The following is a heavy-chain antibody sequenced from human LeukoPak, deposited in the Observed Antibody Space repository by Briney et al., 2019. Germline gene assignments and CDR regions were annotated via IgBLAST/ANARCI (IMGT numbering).Heavy chain of an antibody. Sequence: SVKVSCKASGGTFSSYAISWVRQAPGQGLEWMGGIIPIFGTANYAQKFQGRVTITTDESTSTAYMELRSLRSDDTAVYYCARGVAAAGILYYYYMDVWGKGTTVTVSS. D-gene: IGHD6-13*01. CDR2: IIPIFGTA. CDR1: GGTFSSYA. V-gene: IGHV1-69*05. CDR3: ARGVAAAGILYYYYMDV. J-gene: IGHJ6*03.